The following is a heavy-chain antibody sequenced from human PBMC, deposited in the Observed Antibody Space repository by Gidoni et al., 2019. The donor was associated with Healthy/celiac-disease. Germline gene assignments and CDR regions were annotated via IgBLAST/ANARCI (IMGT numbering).Heavy chain of an antibody. CDR2: ISGTGGTT. D-gene: IGHD3-3*01. CDR1: GFTFSSYA. CDR3: AKSGSGSDGSGFSYRTYHFDF. Sequence: EVQLLESGGGLVQPGGSLRLSCSASGFTFSSYAMSWVRQAPGKGLEWVSVISGTGGTTYYADSVKGRFTISRDNSKNTLYLQMNSLRAEDTAVYYCAKSGSGSDGSGFSYRTYHFDFWGQGTLVTVSS. V-gene: IGHV3-23*01. J-gene: IGHJ4*02.